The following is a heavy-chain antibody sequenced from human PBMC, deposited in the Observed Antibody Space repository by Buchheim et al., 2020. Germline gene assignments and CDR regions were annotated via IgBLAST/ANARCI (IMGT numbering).Heavy chain of an antibody. D-gene: IGHD6-19*01. J-gene: IGHJ4*02. CDR2: VSYSGTT. V-gene: IGHV4-59*01. CDR1: GGSISGYY. Sequence: QVQLQESGPRLVKPSETLSLTCTVSGGSISGYYWSWIRQPPEKGLEWIGYVSYSGTTVYEPSLERRVTISVDTPKKQLSLKLTSATAADTAVYYCARVRASGWYFFDFWGQGTL. CDR3: ARVRASGWYFFDF.